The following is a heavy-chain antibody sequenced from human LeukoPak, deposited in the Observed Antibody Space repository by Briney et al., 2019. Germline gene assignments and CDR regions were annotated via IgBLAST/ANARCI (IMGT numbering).Heavy chain of an antibody. CDR1: GFTVSSNY. V-gene: IGHV3-53*05. J-gene: IGHJ4*02. CDR3: ARDTVYYDFWSGYHTRGWFDY. CDR2: IYSGGST. Sequence: GGSLRLSCAASGFTVSSNYMSWVRQAPGKGLEWVSVIYSGGSTYYADSVKGRFTISRDNSKNTLYLQMNSLRAEDTAVYYCARDTVYYDFWSGYHTRGWFDYWGQGTLVTVSS. D-gene: IGHD3-3*01.